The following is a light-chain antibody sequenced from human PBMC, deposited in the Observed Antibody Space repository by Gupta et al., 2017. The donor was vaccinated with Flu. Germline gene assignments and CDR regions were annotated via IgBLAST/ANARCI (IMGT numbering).Light chain of an antibody. V-gene: IGLV2-14*03. CDR1: TSDVGGYNY. Sequence: QSALTQPASVSGSPGQSLTISCTGTTSDVGGYNYVSWYQQHPGKVPKLMIFEVSNRPSGVSNRFSGSKSGNTASLTISGLQAEDEADYYCSSYTSITTQVVFGGGTTLTVL. CDR2: EVS. CDR3: SSYTSITTQVV. J-gene: IGLJ3*02.